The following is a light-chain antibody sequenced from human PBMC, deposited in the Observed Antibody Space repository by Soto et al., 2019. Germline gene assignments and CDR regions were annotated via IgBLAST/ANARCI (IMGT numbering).Light chain of an antibody. Sequence: AIRMTQSPSSFSASTGDIVTITCRASQGISSYLAWYQQKPGKAPELLIYATSTLQSGVPSRFSGSGSGTDFTLTISCLQSEDFATYYCQQYYSYPPTFGGGTKVEIK. CDR1: QGISSY. J-gene: IGKJ4*01. V-gene: IGKV1-8*01. CDR3: QQYYSYPPT. CDR2: ATS.